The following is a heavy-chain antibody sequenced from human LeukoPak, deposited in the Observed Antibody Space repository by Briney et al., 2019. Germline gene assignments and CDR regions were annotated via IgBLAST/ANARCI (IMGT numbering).Heavy chain of an antibody. D-gene: IGHD6-13*01. J-gene: IGHJ4*02. Sequence: GASVKVSCKASGYTFTGYYMHWVRQAPGQGLEWMGWINPNSGGTNYAQKFQGRVTMTRDTSISTAYMELSRLRSGDTAVYYCARVPSAATIYYFDYWGQGTLVTVSS. V-gene: IGHV1-2*02. CDR1: GYTFTGYY. CDR3: ARVPSAATIYYFDY. CDR2: INPNSGGT.